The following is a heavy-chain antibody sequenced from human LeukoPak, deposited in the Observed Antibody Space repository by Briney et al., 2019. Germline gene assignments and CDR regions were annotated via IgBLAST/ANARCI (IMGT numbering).Heavy chain of an antibody. D-gene: IGHD1-26*01. CDR3: AKHMRATNTYSFFGLDV. Sequence: GGSLRLSCAAPGFTFKDYGMHWVRQPPGKGLEWVSSINWNGGGTDYADSVKGRFTISRDNAKNSLYLQLSSLRPENTALYYCAKHMRATNTYSFFGLDVWGQGTTVTVSS. V-gene: IGHV3-9*01. J-gene: IGHJ6*02. CDR1: GFTFKDYG. CDR2: INWNGGGT.